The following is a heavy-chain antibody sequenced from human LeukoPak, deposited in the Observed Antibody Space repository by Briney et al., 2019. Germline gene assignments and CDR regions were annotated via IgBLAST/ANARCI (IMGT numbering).Heavy chain of an antibody. V-gene: IGHV3-21*04. CDR1: GFTFSSYA. D-gene: IGHD6-13*01. Sequence: NPGGSLRLSCAASGFTFSSYAMSWVRQAPGKGLEWVSSISSSSSYIYYADSVKGRFTISRDNAKNSLYLQMNSLRAEDTALYYCAKAPHSSYSSSWSHFDYWGQGTLVTVSS. J-gene: IGHJ4*02. CDR2: ISSSSSYI. CDR3: AKAPHSSYSSSWSHFDY.